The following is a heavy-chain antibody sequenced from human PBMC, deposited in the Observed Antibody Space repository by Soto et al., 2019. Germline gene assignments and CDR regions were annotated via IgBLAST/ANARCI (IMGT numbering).Heavy chain of an antibody. J-gene: IGHJ6*02. D-gene: IGHD3-3*01. Sequence: ASVKVSCKASGYTFTSYAMHWVRQAPGQRLEWMGWINAGNGNTKYSQKFQGRVTITRDTSASTAYMELSSLRSEDTAVYYCARGTSPNYDFWSGGFSGMDVWGQGTTVTVSS. CDR3: ARGTSPNYDFWSGGFSGMDV. V-gene: IGHV1-3*01. CDR1: GYTFTSYA. CDR2: INAGNGNT.